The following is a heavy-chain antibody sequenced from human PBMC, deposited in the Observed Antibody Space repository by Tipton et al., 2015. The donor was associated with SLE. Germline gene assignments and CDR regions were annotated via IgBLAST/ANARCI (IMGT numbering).Heavy chain of an antibody. V-gene: IGHV3-30*02. CDR2: IRYDGSNK. D-gene: IGHD6-6*01. CDR1: GFTFSSYG. Sequence: SLRLSCAASGFTFSSYGMHWVRQAPGKGLEWVAFIRYDGSNKYYADSVKSRFTISRDNSKNTLYLQMNSLRAEDTAVYYCANSNREYSSSGALDYCGQGTLVNVSS. J-gene: IGHJ4*02. CDR3: ANSNREYSSSGALDY.